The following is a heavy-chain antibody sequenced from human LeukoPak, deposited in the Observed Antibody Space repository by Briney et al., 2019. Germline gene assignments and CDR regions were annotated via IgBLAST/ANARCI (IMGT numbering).Heavy chain of an antibody. J-gene: IGHJ4*02. D-gene: IGHD3-16*02. V-gene: IGHV5-51*01. CDR1: GYSFTSYW. Sequence: GESLKISCKGSGYSFTSYWIGWVLQMPGKGLEWMGIIYPGDSDTRYSPSFQGQVTISADKSISTAYLQWSSLKASDTAMYYCARIYDYIWGSYPRYFDYWGQGTLVTVSS. CDR2: IYPGDSDT. CDR3: ARIYDYIWGSYPRYFDY.